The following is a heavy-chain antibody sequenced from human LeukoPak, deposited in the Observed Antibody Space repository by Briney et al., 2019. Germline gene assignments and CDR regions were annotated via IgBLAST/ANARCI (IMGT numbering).Heavy chain of an antibody. V-gene: IGHV1-18*01. D-gene: IGHD6-19*01. J-gene: IGHJ6*02. CDR3: ARQSDSSGWFDHYYGMDV. CDR1: GGTFSSYA. Sequence: GASVKVSCKASGGTFSSYAISWVRQAPGQGLEWMGWISAYNGNTNYAQKLQGRVTMTTDTSTSTAYMELRSLRSDDTAVYYCARQSDSSGWFDHYYGMDVWGQGTTVTVFS. CDR2: ISAYNGNT.